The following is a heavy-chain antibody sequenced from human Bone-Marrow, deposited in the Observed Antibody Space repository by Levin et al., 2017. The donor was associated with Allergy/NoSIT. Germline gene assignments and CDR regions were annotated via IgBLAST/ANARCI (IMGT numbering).Heavy chain of an antibody. CDR3: ARAPEGDIVVVGPLDYGMDV. CDR2: ISSSSSYI. Sequence: GESLKISCAASGFTFSSYSMNWVRQAPGKGLEWVSFISSSSSYIYYADSVKGRFTISRDNAKNSLYLQMNSVRAEDTAVYYCARAPEGDIVVVGPLDYGMDVWGQGTTVTVSS. V-gene: IGHV3-21*01. CDR1: GFTFSSYS. J-gene: IGHJ6*02. D-gene: IGHD2-15*01.